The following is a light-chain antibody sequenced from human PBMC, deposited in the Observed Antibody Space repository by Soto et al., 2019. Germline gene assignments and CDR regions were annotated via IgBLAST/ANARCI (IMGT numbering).Light chain of an antibody. Sequence: EIVLTQSPATLSLSPGERATLSCRASQSVSSYLAWYQQKPGQAPRLLIYDASNMATGIPARFSGSGSGTAFTLTISSLEPEDFAVYYCQQRSNWPPRLTFGGGTKVEIK. J-gene: IGKJ4*01. V-gene: IGKV3-11*01. CDR2: DAS. CDR1: QSVSSY. CDR3: QQRSNWPPRLT.